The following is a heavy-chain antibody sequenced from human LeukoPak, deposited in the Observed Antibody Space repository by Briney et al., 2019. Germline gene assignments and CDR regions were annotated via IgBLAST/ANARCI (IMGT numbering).Heavy chain of an antibody. J-gene: IGHJ4*02. Sequence: PSETLSLTCAVSGYSISSGYYWGWIRQPPGKGLGWIGSIHHSGSTFYNPSLKSRVTISVDTSKNQFSLRLSSVTAADTAVYYCARHEAEMATILGGYWGQGTLVTVSS. CDR1: GYSISSGYY. CDR3: ARHEAEMATILGGY. V-gene: IGHV4-38-2*01. CDR2: IHHSGST. D-gene: IGHD5-24*01.